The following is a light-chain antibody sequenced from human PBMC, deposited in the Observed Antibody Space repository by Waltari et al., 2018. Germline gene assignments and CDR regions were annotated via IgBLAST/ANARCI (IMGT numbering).Light chain of an antibody. J-gene: IGKJ2*01. CDR1: QSVSSS. Sequence: EIVLTQSPATLSLSPGERATLSCRASQSVSSSLAWYQQTPGQALRLLIFAASRRATGIPARFSGSGSGTEFTLTIGSLQSEDFAVYYCQQYNNWPPYTFGQGTKLEIK. CDR2: AAS. V-gene: IGKV3-15*01. CDR3: QQYNNWPPYT.